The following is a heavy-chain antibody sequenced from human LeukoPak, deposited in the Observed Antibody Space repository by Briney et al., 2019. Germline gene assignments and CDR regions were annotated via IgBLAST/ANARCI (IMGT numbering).Heavy chain of an antibody. CDR1: GFTFSSYG. V-gene: IGHV3-30*18. CDR2: MSYDGSNK. J-gene: IGHJ6*03. Sequence: GGSLRLSCAASGFTFSSYGMHWVRQAPGKGLEWVAVMSYDGSNKYFADSMKGRFTISRDNSKNTLYLQMNSLRAEDTAVYYCAKEAGGEYSSSRAYYYYMDVWGKGTTVTVSS. CDR3: AKEAGGEYSSSRAYYYYMDV. D-gene: IGHD6-6*01.